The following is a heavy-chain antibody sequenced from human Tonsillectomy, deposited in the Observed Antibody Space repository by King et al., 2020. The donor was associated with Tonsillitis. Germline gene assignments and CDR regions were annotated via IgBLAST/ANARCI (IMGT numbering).Heavy chain of an antibody. CDR1: GATFSSYA. CDR2: IIPIFGTT. Sequence: QLVQSGAEVKKPGSSVKVSCKASGATFSSYAITWVRQAPGQGLEWMGGIIPIFGTTNYAQKFQGRVTITADESTSTAYMELSSLRSEDTAVYYCARAPQRIAAAVNYYYYGMDVWGQGTTVTGSS. J-gene: IGHJ6*02. V-gene: IGHV1-69*01. D-gene: IGHD6-13*01. CDR3: ARAPQRIAAAVNYYYYGMDV.